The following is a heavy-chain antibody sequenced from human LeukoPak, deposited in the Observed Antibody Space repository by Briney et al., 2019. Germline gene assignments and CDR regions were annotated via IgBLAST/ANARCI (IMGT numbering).Heavy chain of an antibody. J-gene: IGHJ4*02. CDR1: GFTFSSYA. V-gene: IGHV3-33*06. Sequence: GGSLRLSCAASGFTFSSYAMHWVRQAPGKGLEWVAVIWYDGSNKYYADSVKGRFTISRDNSKNTLYLQMNSLRAEDTAVYYCAKETVAAAGFYWGQGTLVTVSS. CDR2: IWYDGSNK. D-gene: IGHD6-13*01. CDR3: AKETVAAAGFY.